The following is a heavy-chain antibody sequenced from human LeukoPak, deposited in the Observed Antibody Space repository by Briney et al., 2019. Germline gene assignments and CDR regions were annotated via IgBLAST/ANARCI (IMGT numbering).Heavy chain of an antibody. J-gene: IGHJ4*02. CDR1: GFTFSSYS. D-gene: IGHD4-17*01. CDR2: ISSSSSTI. V-gene: IGHV3-48*01. CDR3: ARDPEQMTTVTLSDY. Sequence: GGSLRLSCAASGFTFSSYSMNWVRQAPGKGLEWVSYISSSSSTIYYADSVKGRFTISRDNAKNSLYLQMNSLRAEDTAVYYCARDPEQMTTVTLSDYWGQGTLVTVSS.